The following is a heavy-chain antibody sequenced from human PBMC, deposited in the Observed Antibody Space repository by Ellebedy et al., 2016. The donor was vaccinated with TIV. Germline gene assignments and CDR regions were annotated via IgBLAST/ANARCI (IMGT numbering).Heavy chain of an antibody. CDR2: INVDQGNA. J-gene: IGHJ4*02. Sequence: ASVKVSXXASGYTFTSHGISWVRQAPGQGPEWMGWINVDQGNANYAEKFQGRVTMTSDTSTSTVYMELRNLRSDDTAVYYCARESGIAVALDYWGQGTLVTVSS. V-gene: IGHV1-18*04. D-gene: IGHD6-19*01. CDR3: ARESGIAVALDY. CDR1: GYTFTSHG.